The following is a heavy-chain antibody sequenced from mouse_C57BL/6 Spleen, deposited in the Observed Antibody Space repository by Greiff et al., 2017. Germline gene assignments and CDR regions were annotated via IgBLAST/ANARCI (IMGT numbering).Heavy chain of an antibody. CDR2: INYDGSST. CDR1: GFTFSDYY. D-gene: IGHD1-1*01. J-gene: IGHJ3*01. V-gene: IGHV5-16*01. Sequence: EVQLVESEGGLVQPGSSMKLSCTASGFTFSDYYMAWVRQVPEKGLEWVANINYDGSSTYYLDSLKSRFIISRDNAKNILYLQMSSLKSEDTATYYCARADYYYGSSYVFAYWGQGTLVTVSA. CDR3: ARADYYYGSSYVFAY.